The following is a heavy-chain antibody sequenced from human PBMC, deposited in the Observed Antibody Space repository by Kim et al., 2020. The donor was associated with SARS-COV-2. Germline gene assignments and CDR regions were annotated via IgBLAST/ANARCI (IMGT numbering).Heavy chain of an antibody. CDR2: IDNSGAGT. D-gene: IGHD6-13*01. J-gene: IGHJ4*02. CDR1: GFTFSSYG. V-gene: IGHV3-23*01. Sequence: GGSLRLSCAASGFTFSSYGMSWVRQDPGKGLELVSGIDNSGAGTYYPDSVKGRFTISRDNSKNTFYLQMNSLRGEDTAVYYCAKEVAAVGSPDHDSWGQGTLVTVSS. CDR3: AKEVAAVGSPDHDS.